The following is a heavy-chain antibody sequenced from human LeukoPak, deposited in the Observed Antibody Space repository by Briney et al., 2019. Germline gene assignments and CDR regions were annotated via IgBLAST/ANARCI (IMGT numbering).Heavy chain of an antibody. V-gene: IGHV3-11*01. J-gene: IGHJ4*02. CDR3: ARPNNWNYVYYFDY. D-gene: IGHD1-7*01. Sequence: GGSLRLSCAASGFTFSSYAMSWIRQAPGKGLEWVSYISSSGSTIYYADSVKGRFTISRDNAKNSLYLQMNSLRAEDTAVYYCARPNNWNYVYYFDYWGQGTLVTVSS. CDR2: ISSSGSTI. CDR1: GFTFSSYA.